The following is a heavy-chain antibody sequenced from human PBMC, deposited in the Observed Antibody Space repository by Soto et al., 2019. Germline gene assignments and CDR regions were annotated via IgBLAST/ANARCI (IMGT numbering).Heavy chain of an antibody. CDR3: ARNMDYYYGRGSGNGHGV. CDR2: INPKFGDT. V-gene: IGHV1-2*02. D-gene: IGHD3-10*02. CDR1: GYTFTAYY. Sequence: QVQLVQSGAEVKEPGDSVRVSCEASGYTFTAYYIHWVRQAPGQGLEWMGWINPKFGDTTYAQDFQGRVSMSRDMSISTVYMDLSSLTSDYTAIYYCARNMDYYYGRGSGNGHGVWGQGTTVTVFS. J-gene: IGHJ6*02.